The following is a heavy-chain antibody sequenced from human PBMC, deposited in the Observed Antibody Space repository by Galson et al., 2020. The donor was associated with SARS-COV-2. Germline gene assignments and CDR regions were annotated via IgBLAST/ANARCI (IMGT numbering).Heavy chain of an antibody. D-gene: IGHD3-10*01. V-gene: IGHV4-34*01. CDR3: ASLPRYYYGSGSLPH. J-gene: IGHJ4*02. CDR2: INHSGST. Sequence: SQASETLSLTCAVYGGSFSGYYWSWIRQPPGKGLEWIGEINHSGSTNYNPSLKSRVTISVDTSKNQFSLKLSSVTAADTAVYYCASLPRYYYGSGSLPHWGQGTLVTVSS. CDR1: GGSFSGYY.